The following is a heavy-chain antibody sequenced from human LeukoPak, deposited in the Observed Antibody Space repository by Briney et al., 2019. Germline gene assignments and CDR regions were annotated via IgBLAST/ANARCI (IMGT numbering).Heavy chain of an antibody. CDR1: GFSSNSYS. CDR2: FSSSSSHM. J-gene: IGHJ1*01. V-gene: IGHV3-21*01. CDR3: VRDSGSSYGFYFLH. D-gene: IGHD1-26*01. Sequence: GGSLRLSCAASGFSSNSYSMYWVRQAPGKGLEWVSSFSSSSSHMFYADSVKGRFSISRDNANNSLYLQMNSLRAEDTAVYYCVRDSGSSYGFYFLHWGQGTLVTVSS.